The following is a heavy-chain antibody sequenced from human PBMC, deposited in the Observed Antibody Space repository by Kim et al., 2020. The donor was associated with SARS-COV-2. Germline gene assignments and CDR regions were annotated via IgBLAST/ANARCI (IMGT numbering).Heavy chain of an antibody. J-gene: IGHJ4*02. CDR1: GFTFSNAW. D-gene: IGHD4-17*01. CDR2: IKSKTDGGTT. Sequence: GGSLRLSCAASGFTFSNAWMSWVRQAPGKGLEWVGRIKSKTDGGTTDYAAPVKGRFTISRDDSKNTLYLQMNSLKTEDTAVYYCTTDRGDYGDYDDYWGQGTLVTVSS. V-gene: IGHV3-15*01. CDR3: TTDRGDYGDYDDY.